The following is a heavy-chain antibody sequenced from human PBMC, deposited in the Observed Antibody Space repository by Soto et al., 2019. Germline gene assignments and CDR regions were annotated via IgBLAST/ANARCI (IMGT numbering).Heavy chain of an antibody. V-gene: IGHV3-21*01. J-gene: IGHJ3*02. CDR1: GFTFSSYS. Sequence: GESLKISCAASGFTFSSYSMNWVRQAPGKGLEWVSSISSSGSFIYYADSVKGRFTISRDNAKSSLFLQMNSLRAEDTAVYYCARDRCSGGSCYSLGAFDIWGQGTLVTVSS. CDR2: ISSSGSFI. CDR3: ARDRCSGGSCYSLGAFDI. D-gene: IGHD2-15*01.